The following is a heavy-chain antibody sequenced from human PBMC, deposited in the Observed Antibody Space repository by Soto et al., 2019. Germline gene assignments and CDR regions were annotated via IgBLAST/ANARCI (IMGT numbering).Heavy chain of an antibody. CDR1: GYTFTGYY. Sequence: ASVKVSCKTSGYTFTGYYMHWVRQAPGQGLEWMGIINPSGGSTSYAQKFQGRVTMTRDTSTSTVYMELSSLRSEDTAVYYCARDEYSSGPKRDYYYYGMDVWGQGTTVTVSS. CDR3: ARDEYSSGPKRDYYYYGMDV. J-gene: IGHJ6*02. CDR2: INPSGGST. D-gene: IGHD6-19*01. V-gene: IGHV1-46*01.